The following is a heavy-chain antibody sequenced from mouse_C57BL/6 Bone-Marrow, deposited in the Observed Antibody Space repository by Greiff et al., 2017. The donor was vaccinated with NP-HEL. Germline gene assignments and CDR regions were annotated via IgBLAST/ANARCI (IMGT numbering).Heavy chain of an antibody. J-gene: IGHJ3*01. CDR1: GYTFTSYW. Sequence: ENGAELVMPGASVKLSCKASGYTFTSYWLHWVKQRPGQGLEWIGEIDPSDSYTNYNQKFKGKSTLTVDKSSSTAYMQLSSLTSEDSAVYYCAALLPWFTYWGQGTLVTVSA. V-gene: IGHV1-69*01. D-gene: IGHD1-2*01. CDR2: IDPSDSYT. CDR3: AALLPWFTY.